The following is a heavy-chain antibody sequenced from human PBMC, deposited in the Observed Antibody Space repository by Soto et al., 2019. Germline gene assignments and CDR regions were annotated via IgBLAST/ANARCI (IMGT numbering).Heavy chain of an antibody. CDR2: INSDGSSI. D-gene: IGHD6-19*01. CDR3: ARETGYSSGWRQDY. J-gene: IGHJ4*02. Sequence: GGSLRLSCAASGFTFSSYWMHWVRQAPGKGLVWVSRINSDGSSISYADSVKGRFTISRDNAKNALYLQMNSLRVEDTAVYYCARETGYSSGWRQDYWGQGTLVTVS. V-gene: IGHV3-74*01. CDR1: GFTFSSYW.